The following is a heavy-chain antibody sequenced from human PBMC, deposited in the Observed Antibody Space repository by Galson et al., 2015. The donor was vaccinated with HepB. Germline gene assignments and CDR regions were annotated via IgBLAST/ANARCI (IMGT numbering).Heavy chain of an antibody. Sequence: SLRLSCAASGFTVSSNYMSWVRQAPGKGLEWVSVIYSGGSTYYADSVKGRFTISRDNSKNTLYLQMNSLRAEDTAVYYCARASSIYGDKPYYYYGMDVWGQGTTVTVSS. D-gene: IGHD4-17*01. V-gene: IGHV3-66*01. CDR2: IYSGGST. J-gene: IGHJ6*02. CDR1: GFTVSSNY. CDR3: ARASSIYGDKPYYYYGMDV.